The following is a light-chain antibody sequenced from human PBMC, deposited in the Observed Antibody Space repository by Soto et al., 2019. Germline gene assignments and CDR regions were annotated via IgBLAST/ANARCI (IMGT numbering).Light chain of an antibody. Sequence: EIVLMQSPGILSLSPGERATLSCRASQSVSSSYLAWYQQKPGQAPRLLIYGASSRATDIPDRFSGSGFGTEFTLTISRLEPEDFAVYYCQQYGRSPQPFGQGTKLEIK. V-gene: IGKV3-20*01. CDR3: QQYGRSPQP. J-gene: IGKJ2*01. CDR1: QSVSSSY. CDR2: GAS.